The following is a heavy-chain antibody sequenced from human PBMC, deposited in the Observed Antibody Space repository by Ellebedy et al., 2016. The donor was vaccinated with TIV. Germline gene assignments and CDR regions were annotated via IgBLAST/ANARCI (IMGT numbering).Heavy chain of an antibody. CDR1: GFTFSDYA. D-gene: IGHD2-21*01. CDR2: ISGSGGTT. Sequence: GESLKISCAASGFTFSDYALSWVRQSPGKGLEGVSAISGSGGTTFYADSVKGRFTISRDNSKRTLYLQMNSLSAEDTAAYYCARDHWGGYGTGPASQHDSWGQGTLVTVSS. V-gene: IGHV3-23*01. J-gene: IGHJ4*02. CDR3: ARDHWGGYGTGPASQHDS.